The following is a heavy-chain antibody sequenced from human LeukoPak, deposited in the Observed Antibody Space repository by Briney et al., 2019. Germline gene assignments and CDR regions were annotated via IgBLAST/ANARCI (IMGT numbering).Heavy chain of an antibody. J-gene: IGHJ1*01. CDR3: ARGNSYDSSGYPEYFQN. Sequence: GGSLRLSCAASGFTFSSYWMSWVRQAPGKGLEWVANIKQDGSEKYYVDSVKGRFTISRDNAKNSLYLQMNSLRAEDTAVYYCARGNSYDSSGYPEYFQNWGQGTLVTVSS. D-gene: IGHD3-22*01. CDR2: IKQDGSEK. V-gene: IGHV3-7*01. CDR1: GFTFSSYW.